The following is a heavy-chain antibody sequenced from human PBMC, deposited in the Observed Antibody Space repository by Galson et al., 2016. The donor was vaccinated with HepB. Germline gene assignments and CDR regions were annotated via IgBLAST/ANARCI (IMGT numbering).Heavy chain of an antibody. V-gene: IGHV3-23*01. D-gene: IGHD3-16*01. CDR1: GFSFSSYA. CDR3: AKDTSWVLDF. J-gene: IGHJ4*02. Sequence: SLRLSCAASGFSFSSYAMCWVRQAPGKGLEWVSAIVDSGVTTYYADSVRGRSTISRDNSKSTLYLQMNSLRAEDTAVYYCAKDTSWVLDFWGQGNLVTVSS. CDR2: IVDSGVTT.